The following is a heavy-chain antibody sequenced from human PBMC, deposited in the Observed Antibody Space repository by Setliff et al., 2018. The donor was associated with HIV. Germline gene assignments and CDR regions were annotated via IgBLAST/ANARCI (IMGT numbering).Heavy chain of an antibody. D-gene: IGHD2-2*02. J-gene: IGHJ6*03. V-gene: IGHV4-61*09. CDR3: ARDGVSIVVVPAAIHYYYYMDV. Sequence: PSETLSLTCTVSGGSISSGSYYWSWIRQPAGKGLEWIGHIYTTGSTNYNPSLKSRVTISADTSNNQFSLRLTSMTAADTAVYYCARDGVSIVVVPAAIHYYYYMDVWGKGTTVTVSS. CDR1: GGSISSGSYY. CDR2: IYTTGST.